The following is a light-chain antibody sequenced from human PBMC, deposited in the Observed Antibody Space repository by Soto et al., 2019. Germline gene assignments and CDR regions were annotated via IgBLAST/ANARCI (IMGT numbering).Light chain of an antibody. J-gene: IGLJ3*02. CDR2: EVS. V-gene: IGLV2-14*01. Sequence: QSALTQPASVSGSPGQSITISCTGTSSDVGNYNYVSWYQQNPGKAPKLMIYEVSNRPSGVSNRFSGSKSGNTASLTIYGLQAEDEADYYCSSYTSSSTWVFGGGTKLTVL. CDR3: SSYTSSSTWV. CDR1: SSDVGNYNY.